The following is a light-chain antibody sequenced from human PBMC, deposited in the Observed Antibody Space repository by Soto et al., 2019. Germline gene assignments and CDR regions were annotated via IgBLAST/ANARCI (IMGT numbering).Light chain of an antibody. CDR3: QQYHDWPPWT. J-gene: IGKJ1*01. Sequence: EIVFTQSPGTLSLSPGERATLSSRASQSLSNNIYLAWYPQKPGQAPRLLIYDASNRATGIPARFRGSGSGTGFTLTISRLQSEDFAVYYWQQYHDWPPWTFGQGAKVDI. CDR2: DAS. CDR1: QSLSNN. V-gene: IGKV3-15*01.